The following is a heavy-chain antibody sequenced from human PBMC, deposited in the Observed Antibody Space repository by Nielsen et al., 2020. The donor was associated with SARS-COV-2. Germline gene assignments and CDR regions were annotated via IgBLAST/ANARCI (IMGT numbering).Heavy chain of an antibody. CDR3: AREWRVWYGSGSYSWFDP. Sequence: ASVKVSCKASGYTFTSYAMNWVRQAPGQGLEWMGWINTNTGNPTYAQGFTGRFVFSLDTSVSTAYLQISSLKAEDTAVYYCAREWRVWYGSGSYSWFDPWGQGTLVTVSS. V-gene: IGHV7-4-1*02. CDR1: GYTFTSYA. J-gene: IGHJ5*02. D-gene: IGHD3-10*01. CDR2: INTNTGNP.